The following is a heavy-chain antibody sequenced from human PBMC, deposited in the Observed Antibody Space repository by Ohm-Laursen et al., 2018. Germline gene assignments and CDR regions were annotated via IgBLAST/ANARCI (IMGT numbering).Heavy chain of an antibody. Sequence: GSLRLSCAASGFTLNNHAMYWVRQAPGRGLEYISAISSNGDSTYYANSVKGRFTISTDNSKNTLYLQMVSLRAEDMAVYYCARGYCSGGTCSDYFDSWGHGALVTVSS. V-gene: IGHV3-64*01. CDR2: ISSNGDST. CDR1: GFTLNNHA. D-gene: IGHD2-15*01. J-gene: IGHJ4*01. CDR3: ARGYCSGGTCSDYFDS.